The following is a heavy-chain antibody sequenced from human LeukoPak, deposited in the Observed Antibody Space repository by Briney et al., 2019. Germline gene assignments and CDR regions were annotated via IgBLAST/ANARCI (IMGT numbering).Heavy chain of an antibody. Sequence: GGSLRLSCAASGSTFSSYAMHWVRQAPGKGLEWVAVISYDGSNKYYADSVKGRFTISRDNSKNTLYLQMNSLRAEDTAVYYCAENSALEYWGQGTPVTVSS. CDR1: GSTFSSYA. V-gene: IGHV3-30-3*01. CDR2: ISYDGSNK. CDR3: AENSALEY. J-gene: IGHJ4*02. D-gene: IGHD1/OR15-1a*01.